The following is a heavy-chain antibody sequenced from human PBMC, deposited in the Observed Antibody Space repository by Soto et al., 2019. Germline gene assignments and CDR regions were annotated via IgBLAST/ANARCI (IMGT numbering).Heavy chain of an antibody. CDR3: ARPGHCSSTSCYTRFSYYYYYGMDV. CDR1: GFPFSSHT. D-gene: IGHD2-2*02. V-gene: IGHV3-23*01. J-gene: IGHJ6*02. Sequence: GGSLRLSCEASGFPFSSHTMNWVRQARGKGLDWVATISGSGGSKFYVDSVKGRFTISRDNSKNTLYLQMNSLRAEDTAVYYCARPGHCSSTSCYTRFSYYYYYGMDVWGQGTTVTVSS. CDR2: ISGSGGSK.